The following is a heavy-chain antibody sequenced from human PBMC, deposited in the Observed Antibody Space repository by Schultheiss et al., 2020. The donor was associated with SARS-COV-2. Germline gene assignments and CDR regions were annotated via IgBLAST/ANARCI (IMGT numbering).Heavy chain of an antibody. D-gene: IGHD5-18*01. CDR3: ARDVRGYSSGPQDY. V-gene: IGHV4-4*07. CDR1: GGSISSYY. CDR2: IYTSDST. J-gene: IGHJ4*02. Sequence: SETLSLTCTVSGGSISSYYWSWIRQPPGKGLEWIGRIYTSDSTNYNPSLKSRVTMSVDTSKNQFSLKLSSVTAADTAVYYCARDVRGYSSGPQDYWGQGTLVTVSS.